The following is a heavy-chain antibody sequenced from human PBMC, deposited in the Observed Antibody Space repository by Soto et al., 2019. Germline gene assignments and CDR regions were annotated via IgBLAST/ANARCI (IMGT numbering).Heavy chain of an antibody. J-gene: IGHJ4*02. D-gene: IGHD2-2*01. CDR2: IKQDGSEK. V-gene: IGHV3-7*01. CDR3: ARVAYCSSTSCHYYFDY. CDR1: GFTFSSYW. Sequence: GGSLRLSCAASGFTFSSYWMSWVRQAPGKGLEWVANIKQDGSEKYYVDSVKGRFTISRDNAKNSLYLQMNSLRAEDTAVYYCARVAYCSSTSCHYYFDYWGQGTLVTVS.